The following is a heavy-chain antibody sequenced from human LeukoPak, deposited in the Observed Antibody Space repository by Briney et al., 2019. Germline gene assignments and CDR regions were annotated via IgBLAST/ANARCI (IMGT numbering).Heavy chain of an antibody. V-gene: IGHV3-74*01. CDR3: AREAHYYDSSGVDY. CDR2: INSDGSST. CDR1: GFTFSSYA. Sequence: GGSLRLSCAASGFTFSSYAMSWVRQAPGKGLVWVSRINSDGSSTSYADSVKGRFTISRDNAKNTLYLQMNSLRAEDTAVYYCAREAHYYDSSGVDYWGQGTLVTVSS. D-gene: IGHD3-22*01. J-gene: IGHJ4*02.